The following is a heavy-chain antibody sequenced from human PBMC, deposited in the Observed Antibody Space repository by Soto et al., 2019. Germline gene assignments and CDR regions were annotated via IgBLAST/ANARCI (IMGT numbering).Heavy chain of an antibody. V-gene: IGHV4-39*02. CDR3: APVGIGTTTVDY. D-gene: IGHD5-12*01. J-gene: IGHJ4*02. Sequence: QLQLRESGPGQVQPSETLSLTCLVSGGSISSSTYYWGWIRQPPGKGLEWIGSIYYSGATYYNPSLRSRITISMDRSKNNFSLKLTSVTAADTAIYYCAPVGIGTTTVDYWGQGTLVTVSS. CDR2: IYYSGAT. CDR1: GGSISSSTYY.